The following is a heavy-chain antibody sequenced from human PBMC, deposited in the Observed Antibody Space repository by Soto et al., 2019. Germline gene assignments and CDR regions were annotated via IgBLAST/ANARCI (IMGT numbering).Heavy chain of an antibody. J-gene: IGHJ6*03. CDR2: IYSGGST. CDR1: GFTVGSNY. CDR3: ARGDDSSGYYYYYYMDV. V-gene: IGHV3-53*04. Sequence: GGSLRLSCAASGFTVGSNYVSWVRQAPGKGLEWVSVIYSGGSTYYADSVKGRFTISRHNSKNTLYLQMNSLRAEDTAVYYCARGDDSSGYYYYYYMDVWGKGTTVTVSS. D-gene: IGHD3-22*01.